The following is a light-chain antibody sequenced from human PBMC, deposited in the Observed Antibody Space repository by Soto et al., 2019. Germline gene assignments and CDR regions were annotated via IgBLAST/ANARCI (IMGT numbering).Light chain of an antibody. CDR3: CSYAGSSTWV. CDR2: EGS. V-gene: IGLV2-23*01. J-gene: IGLJ3*02. Sequence: QSALTQPASVSGSPGQSITISCTGTSSDVGSYNLVSWYQQHPGTAPKLMIYEGSKRPSGVSNRFSGSKSGNTASLTISGLPAEDEADYYCCSYAGSSTWVFGGGTKLTVL. CDR1: SSDVGSYNL.